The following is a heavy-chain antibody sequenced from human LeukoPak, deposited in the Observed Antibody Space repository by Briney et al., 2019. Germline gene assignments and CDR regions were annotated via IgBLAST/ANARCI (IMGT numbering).Heavy chain of an antibody. CDR3: ARALAYCGGDCYRYFDY. CDR1: GGSFSGYY. J-gene: IGHJ4*02. D-gene: IGHD2-21*02. V-gene: IGHV4-34*01. CDR2: INHSGST. Sequence: PSETLSLTCAVYGGSFSGYYWSWIRQPPGKGLEWIGEINHSGSTNYHPSLKSRVTISVDTSKNQFSLKLSSVTAADTAVYYCARALAYCGGDCYRYFDYWGQGTLVTVSS.